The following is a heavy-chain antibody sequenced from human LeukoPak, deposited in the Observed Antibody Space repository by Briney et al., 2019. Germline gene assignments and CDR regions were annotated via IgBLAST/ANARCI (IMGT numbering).Heavy chain of an antibody. CDR1: GYTFTSYG. V-gene: IGHV1-18*01. D-gene: IGHD3-9*01. Sequence: ASVKVSCKASGYTFTSYGISWVRQAPGQGLEWMGWISTYNGNTNYAQKLQGRVTMTTDTSTSTAYMELRSLRSDDTAVYYCARAELRYSALGFDIWGQGTMVTVSS. J-gene: IGHJ3*02. CDR2: ISTYNGNT. CDR3: ARAELRYSALGFDI.